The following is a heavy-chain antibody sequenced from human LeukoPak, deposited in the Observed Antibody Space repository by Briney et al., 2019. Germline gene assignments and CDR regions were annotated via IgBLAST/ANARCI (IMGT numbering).Heavy chain of an antibody. CDR3: ARDFILAGSHDVFDI. D-gene: IGHD3-10*01. CDR1: GYTFTNYG. V-gene: IGHV1-18*01. CDR2: ISAYNGDT. J-gene: IGHJ3*02. Sequence: ASVKVSCKASGYTFTNYGISWVQQAPGQGLEWMGWISAYNGDTNYAQKLQGRVTMITDTSTSTVYMELRSLRSDDTALYYCARDFILAGSHDVFDIWGQGTMVTVSS.